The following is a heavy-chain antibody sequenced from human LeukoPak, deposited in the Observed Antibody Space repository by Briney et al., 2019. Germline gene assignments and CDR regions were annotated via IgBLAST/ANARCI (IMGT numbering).Heavy chain of an antibody. D-gene: IGHD1-26*01. CDR2: IYYSGST. CDR1: GGSISSYY. J-gene: IGHJ4*02. Sequence: PSETLSLTCTVSGGSISSYYWSWIRQPPGKGLEWIGYIYYSGSTSYNPSLKSRVTISVDTSKNQFSLKLSSVTAADTAVYYCARDRGSYYTHFDYWGQGTLVTVSS. V-gene: IGHV4-59*01. CDR3: ARDRGSYYTHFDY.